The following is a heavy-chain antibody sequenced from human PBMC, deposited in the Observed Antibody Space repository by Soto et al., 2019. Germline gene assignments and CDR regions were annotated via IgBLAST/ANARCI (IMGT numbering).Heavy chain of an antibody. CDR3: FLFFTMVRGVIIHALGYYYYYMDV. J-gene: IGHJ6*03. CDR1: GGSFSGYY. D-gene: IGHD3-10*01. V-gene: IGHV4-34*01. Sequence: SETLSLTCAVYGGSFSGYYWSWIRQPPGKGLEWIGEINHSGSTNYNPSLKSRVTISVDTSKNQFSLKLSSVTAADTAVYYWFLFFTMVRGVIIHALGYYYYYMDVWGKGTTVTVSS. CDR2: INHSGST.